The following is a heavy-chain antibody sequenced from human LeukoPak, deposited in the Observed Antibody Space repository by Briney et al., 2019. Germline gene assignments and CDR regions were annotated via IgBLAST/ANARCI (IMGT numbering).Heavy chain of an antibody. CDR1: GGTFSSYA. Sequence: SVKVSCKASGGTFSSYAISWVRQAPGQGLEWMGGIIPIFGTANYAQKFQGRVTITTDESTSTAYMELSSLRSEDTAVYYCAAFQGLVRNFDYWGQGTLVTVSS. CDR3: AAFQGLVRNFDY. J-gene: IGHJ4*02. CDR2: IIPIFGTA. D-gene: IGHD6-19*01. V-gene: IGHV1-69*05.